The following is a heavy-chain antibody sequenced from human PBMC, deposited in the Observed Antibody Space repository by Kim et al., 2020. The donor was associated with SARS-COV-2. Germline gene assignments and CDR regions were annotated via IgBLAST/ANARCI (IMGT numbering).Heavy chain of an antibody. J-gene: IGHJ4*02. CDR3: ARQRWSTMVRGADMGPYFDY. CDR1: GGSISSSSYY. V-gene: IGHV4-39*01. Sequence: SETLSLTCTVSGGSISSSSYYWGWIRQPPGKGLEWIGSIYYSGSTYYNPSLKSRVTISVDTSKNQFSLKLSSVTAADTAVYYCARQRWSTMVRGADMGPYFDYWGQGTLVTVSS. CDR2: IYYSGST. D-gene: IGHD3-10*01.